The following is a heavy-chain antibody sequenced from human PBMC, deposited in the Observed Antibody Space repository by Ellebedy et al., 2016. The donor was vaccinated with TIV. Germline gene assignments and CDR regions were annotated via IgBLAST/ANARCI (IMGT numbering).Heavy chain of an antibody. J-gene: IGHJ4*02. CDR2: ISRSGTTI. CDR3: AGLTVPGGHY. D-gene: IGHD6-19*01. Sequence: GESLKISCAASDLPFSTYNMNWVRQAPGKGLEWVSYISRSGTTIYYADSVKGRFTISRDNAKNSLYLQMNSLRAEDTAVYYRAGLTVPGGHYWGQGTLVIVSS. V-gene: IGHV3-48*01. CDR1: DLPFSTYN.